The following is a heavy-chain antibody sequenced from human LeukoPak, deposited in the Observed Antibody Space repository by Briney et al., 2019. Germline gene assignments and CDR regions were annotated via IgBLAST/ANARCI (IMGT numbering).Heavy chain of an antibody. Sequence: GGSLRLSCAASGFTFSSYAMSWVRQAPGKGLEWVSVISGSGGSTYYPDSVKGRFTISRDNSNNTLYLQMHSLRADDKAVYYCAKDTRLGELSFLDYWGQGILVTVSS. CDR3: AKDTRLGELSFLDY. V-gene: IGHV3-23*01. CDR2: ISGSGGST. D-gene: IGHD3-16*02. J-gene: IGHJ4*02. CDR1: GFTFSSYA.